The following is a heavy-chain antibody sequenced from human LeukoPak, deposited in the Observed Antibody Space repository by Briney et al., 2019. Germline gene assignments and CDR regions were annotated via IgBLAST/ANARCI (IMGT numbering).Heavy chain of an antibody. Sequence: KPSETLSLTCAVYGGSFSGYYWSWIRQPPGKGLEWIGEINHSGSTNYNPSLKSRVTISVDTSKNQISLKQTSATAADTAVYYCARGGYCGNTRCGGLDSWGQGTLVTVSS. D-gene: IGHD2-2*01. CDR3: ARGGYCGNTRCGGLDS. V-gene: IGHV4-34*01. J-gene: IGHJ4*02. CDR2: INHSGST. CDR1: GGSFSGYY.